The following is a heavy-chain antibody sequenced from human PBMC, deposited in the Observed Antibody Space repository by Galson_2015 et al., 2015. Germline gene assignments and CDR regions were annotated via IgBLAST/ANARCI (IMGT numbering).Heavy chain of an antibody. CDR1: GYTFPTYY. CDR3: ARGGRAGVKWYGLEDL. V-gene: IGHV1-46*01. Sequence: SVKVSCKASGYTFPTYYIYWVRQAPGQGLEWMGIANPTAGTTAYAQRFQGRVTMTGDTSTNTVYMELSSLSSDDTAVYYCARGGRAGVKWYGLEDLWGQGTLVTVSS. CDR2: ANPTAGTT. D-gene: IGHD1-1*01. J-gene: IGHJ5*02.